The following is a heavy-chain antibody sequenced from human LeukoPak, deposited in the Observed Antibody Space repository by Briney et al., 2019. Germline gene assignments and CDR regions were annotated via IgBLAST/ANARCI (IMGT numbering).Heavy chain of an antibody. Sequence: SETLSLTCGVSGGSFNSDDYYWNWIRQPPGRGLEWIGYIYYGGNTNYNPSLKSRVTISRDTSMNQFSLRLSSVTAADTAVYYCARGGGSGCYTYWGQGILVTVSS. CDR3: ARGGGSGCYTY. J-gene: IGHJ4*02. CDR1: GGSFNSDDYY. D-gene: IGHD3-3*01. V-gene: IGHV4-61*08. CDR2: IYYGGNT.